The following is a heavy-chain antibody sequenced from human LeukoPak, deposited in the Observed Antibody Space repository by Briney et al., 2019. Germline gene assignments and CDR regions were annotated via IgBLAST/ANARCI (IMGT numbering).Heavy chain of an antibody. V-gene: IGHV4-59*01. Sequence: KPSETLSLTCTVSGGSISGYYWSWIRQPPGKGLEWIGYIYYSGSTNYNPSLKSRVTISVDTSKNQFSLKLSSVTAADTAVYYCAREANYGMDVWGQGTTVTVSS. CDR3: AREANYGMDV. J-gene: IGHJ6*02. CDR1: GGSISGYY. CDR2: IYYSGST.